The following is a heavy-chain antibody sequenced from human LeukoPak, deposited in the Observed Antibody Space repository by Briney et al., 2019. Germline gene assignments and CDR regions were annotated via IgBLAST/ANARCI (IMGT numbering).Heavy chain of an antibody. CDR1: GFTFSSYA. V-gene: IGHV3-23*01. CDR2: ISGSGGST. Sequence: GSLRLSCAASGFTFSSYAMSWVRQAPGKGLEWVSAISGSGGSTYYADSVKGRFTISRDNSKNTLYLQMNSLRAEDTAVYYCAKAATYCGGDCYRKVDAFDIWGQGTMVTVSS. CDR3: AKAATYCGGDCYRKVDAFDI. J-gene: IGHJ3*02. D-gene: IGHD2-21*02.